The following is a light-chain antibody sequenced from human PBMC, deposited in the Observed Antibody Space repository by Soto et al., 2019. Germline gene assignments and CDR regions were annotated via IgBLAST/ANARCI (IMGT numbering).Light chain of an antibody. CDR2: AAS. J-gene: IGKJ1*01. V-gene: IGKV1-27*01. CDR1: QGIGNY. CDR3: QKYNSAPRT. Sequence: DIQMTQSPSSLSASLGDRVTITCRASQGIGNYLAWYQLQPGKVPKLLIYAASTLQSGVPSRFSGSGSGTDFALTISSLQPEDGATYFCQKYNSAPRTFGQGTKVEI.